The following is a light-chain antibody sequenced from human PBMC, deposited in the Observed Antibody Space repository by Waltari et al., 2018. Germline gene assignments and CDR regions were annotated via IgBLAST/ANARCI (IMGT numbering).Light chain of an antibody. CDR3: MQTLQTPRT. Sequence: DMLMTQSPLPLPVTPGEPASISCRSSQSLLHSNGYNYLDWYLQKPGQSPQLLLYLGSNRASGGPDRFSGSGSGTDFTLKISRVEAEDVGVYYCMQTLQTPRTFGQGTKVEIK. CDR2: LGS. CDR1: QSLLHSNGYNY. J-gene: IGKJ1*01. V-gene: IGKV2-28*01.